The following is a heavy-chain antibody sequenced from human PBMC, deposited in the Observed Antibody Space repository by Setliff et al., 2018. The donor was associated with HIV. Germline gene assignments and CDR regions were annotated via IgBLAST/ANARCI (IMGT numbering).Heavy chain of an antibody. D-gene: IGHD3-22*01. CDR1: GYTFTSYG. V-gene: IGHV1-18*01. Sequence: ASVKVSCKASGYTFTSYGISWVRQAPGQGLEWMGWISANDGRTNHAQNFQDRVTMTTDTATSTAYMELRSLRSDDTAVYYCARDPAGYYGLGDAFDIWGQGTMVTVSS. CDR2: ISANDGRT. J-gene: IGHJ3*02. CDR3: ARDPAGYYGLGDAFDI.